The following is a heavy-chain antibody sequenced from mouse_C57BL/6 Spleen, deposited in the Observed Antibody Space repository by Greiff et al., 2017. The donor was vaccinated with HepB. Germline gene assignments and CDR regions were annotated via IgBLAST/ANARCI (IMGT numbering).Heavy chain of an antibody. J-gene: IGHJ4*01. CDR2: IDPSDSYT. CDR1: GYTFTSYW. D-gene: IGHD2-3*01. V-gene: IGHV1-69*01. CDR3: ARRDGYYAYAMDY. Sequence: QVQLQQPGAELVMPGASVKLSCKASGYTFTSYWMHWVKQRPGQGLEWIGEIDPSDSYTNYNQKFKGKSTLTVDKSSSTAYMQLSSLTSEDSAVYYCARRDGYYAYAMDYWGQGTSVTVSS.